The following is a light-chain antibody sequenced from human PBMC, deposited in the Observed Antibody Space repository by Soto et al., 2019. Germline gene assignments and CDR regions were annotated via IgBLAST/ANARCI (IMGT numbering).Light chain of an antibody. V-gene: IGKV3-15*01. CDR3: QQYNNCHRT. CDR1: QSVSSN. Sequence: VLMRQSPATLSVSPGERATLSCRASQSVSSNLAWYHQKPAQANRLLIYGASTRATAIPARFSGSGSETAFTLTINSLQSEDFVVYYCQQYNNCHRTFGKGTKV. J-gene: IGKJ1*01. CDR2: GAS.